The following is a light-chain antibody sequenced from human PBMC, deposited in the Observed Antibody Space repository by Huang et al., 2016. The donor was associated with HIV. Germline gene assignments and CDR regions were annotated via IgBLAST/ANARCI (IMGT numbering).Light chain of an antibody. CDR1: QSVSSN. CDR2: GAS. J-gene: IGKJ2*01. V-gene: IGKV3-15*01. CDR3: QQYNSWPPYT. Sequence: EIVMTQSPATLSVSPGERATLSCRASQSVSSNLAWFQQKPGQAPGRLIYGASTRATGIPARFSGSGSGTEFTLTISSLQSEDFAVYYCQQYNSWPPYTFGQGTKLEIK.